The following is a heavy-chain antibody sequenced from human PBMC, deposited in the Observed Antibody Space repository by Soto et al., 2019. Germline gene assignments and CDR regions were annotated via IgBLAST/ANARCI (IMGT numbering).Heavy chain of an antibody. V-gene: IGHV3-73*01. CDR2: IRTKTNNYAT. CDR1: GFTFSGSG. CDR3: METLTPMDV. Sequence: EVPLVESGGGLVQPGESLKLSCAASGFTFSGSGIHWVRQASGKGLEWVGHIRTKTNNYATEYAASVRGRFTISRDDSKNTAYLQMASLTTEDTAVYYCMETLTPMDVWGQGTTVTVSS. D-gene: IGHD4-17*01. J-gene: IGHJ6*02.